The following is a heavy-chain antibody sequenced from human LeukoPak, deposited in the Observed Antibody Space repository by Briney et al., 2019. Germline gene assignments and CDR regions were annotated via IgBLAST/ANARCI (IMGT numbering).Heavy chain of an antibody. V-gene: IGHV4-34*01. CDR1: GGSFSGYY. CDR3: ARMESPRPRIVVVPAAVKGPPGGWFDP. CDR2: INHSGST. J-gene: IGHJ5*02. D-gene: IGHD2-2*01. Sequence: SETLSLTCAVYGGSFSGYYWSWIRQPPGKGLEWIGEINHSGSTNYNPSLKSRVTISVDTSKNQFSLKLSSVTAADTAVYYCARMESPRPRIVVVPAAVKGPPGGWFDPWGQGTLVTVSS.